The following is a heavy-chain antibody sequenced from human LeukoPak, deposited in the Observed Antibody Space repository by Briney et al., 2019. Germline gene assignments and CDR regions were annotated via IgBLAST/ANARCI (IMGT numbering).Heavy chain of an antibody. CDR1: GFTFSSYW. D-gene: IGHD5-18*01. V-gene: IGHV3-74*01. Sequence: GGSLRLSCAASGFTFSSYWMHWVCQAPGKGLVWVSRINSDGSSTSYADSVKGRFTISRDNAKNTLYLQMNSLRAEDTAVYYCARSTSYSYGFGNYFDYWGQGTLVTVSS. CDR2: INSDGSST. J-gene: IGHJ4*02. CDR3: ARSTSYSYGFGNYFDY.